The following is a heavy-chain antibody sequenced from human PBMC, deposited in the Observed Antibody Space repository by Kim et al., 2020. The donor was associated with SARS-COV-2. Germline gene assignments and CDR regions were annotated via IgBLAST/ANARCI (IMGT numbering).Heavy chain of an antibody. D-gene: IGHD3-22*01. J-gene: IGHJ4*02. V-gene: IGHV1-18*01. CDR2: ISAYNGNT. CDR3: ARDLGRHKTDYDSSGY. Sequence: ASVKVSCKASGYTFTSYGISWVRQAPGQGLEWMGWISAYNGNTNYAQKLQGRVTMTTDTSTSTAYMELRSLRSDDTAVYYCARDLGRHKTDYDSSGYWGQGTLVTVSS. CDR1: GYTFTSYG.